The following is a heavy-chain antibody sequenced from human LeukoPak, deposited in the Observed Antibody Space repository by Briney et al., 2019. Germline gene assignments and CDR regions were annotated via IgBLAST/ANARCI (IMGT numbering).Heavy chain of an antibody. J-gene: IGHJ3*02. CDR2: INHSGST. CDR1: GGSFSGYY. Sequence: PSETLSLTCAVYGGSFSGYYWSWIRQPPGKGLEWIGEINHSGSTNYNPSLKSRVTISVDTSKNQFSLKLSSVTAADTAVYYCARQRPYYYGSGSFDAFDIWGQGTMVTVSS. CDR3: ARQRPYYYGSGSFDAFDI. D-gene: IGHD3-10*01. V-gene: IGHV4-34*01.